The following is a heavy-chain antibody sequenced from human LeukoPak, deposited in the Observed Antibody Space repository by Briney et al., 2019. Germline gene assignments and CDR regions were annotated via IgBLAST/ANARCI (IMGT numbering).Heavy chain of an antibody. CDR2: IKPDGSEK. CDR3: VRGSPVWEN. CDR1: GFTFSTYW. Sequence: PGGSLRLSCEASGFTFSTYWMTWVRQAPGKGLDWVAKIKPDGSEKFYGDFVKCRFMISRDNTKNSLYLQMNSLRADDTAVYYCVRGSPVWENWGQGTLVTVSS. J-gene: IGHJ4*02. D-gene: IGHD1-26*01. V-gene: IGHV3-7*01.